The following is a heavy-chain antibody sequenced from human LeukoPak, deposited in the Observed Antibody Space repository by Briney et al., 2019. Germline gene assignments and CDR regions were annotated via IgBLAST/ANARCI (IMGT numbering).Heavy chain of an antibody. D-gene: IGHD3-3*01. CDR1: GFTFSSYW. V-gene: IGHV3-74*01. J-gene: IGHJ4*02. CDR3: TKDSGKRTIPREIFDY. Sequence: PGGSLRLSCAASGFTFSSYWMHWVRHAPGKGLVGGSRINSDGSSTNYADSVKGRFTISRDNSKNTLYLHMNSLRAEDTAVYYCTKDSGKRTIPREIFDYWGQGTLVTVSS. CDR2: INSDGSST.